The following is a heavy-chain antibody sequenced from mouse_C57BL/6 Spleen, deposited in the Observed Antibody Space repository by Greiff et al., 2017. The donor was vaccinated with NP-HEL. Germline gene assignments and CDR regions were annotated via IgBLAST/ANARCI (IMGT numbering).Heavy chain of an antibody. Sequence: EVQLQESVAELVRPGASVKLSCTASGFNFKNTYMHWVKQRPEQGLEWIGRIDPANGNTKYAPKFPGKATITADTSSNTAYLQLSSLTSEDTAIYYCATATLRRAFFLAYWGQGTLVTVSA. J-gene: IGHJ3*01. CDR1: GFNFKNTY. D-gene: IGHD1-1*01. V-gene: IGHV14-3*01. CDR3: ATATLRRAFFLAY. CDR2: IDPANGNT.